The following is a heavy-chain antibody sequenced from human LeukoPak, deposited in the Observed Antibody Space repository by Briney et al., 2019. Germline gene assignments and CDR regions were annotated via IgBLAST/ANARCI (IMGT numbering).Heavy chain of an antibody. J-gene: IGHJ5*02. CDR1: GYTFTGYY. CDR3: ARVGTSSSWYNWFDP. V-gene: IGHV1-2*06. CDR2: INPNSGGT. Sequence: AXVKVSCKASGYTFTGYYMHWVRQAPGQGLEWMGRINPNSGGTNYAQKFQGRVTMTRDTSISTAYMELSRLRSDDTAVYYCARVGTSSSWYNWFDPWGQGTLVTVSS. D-gene: IGHD6-13*01.